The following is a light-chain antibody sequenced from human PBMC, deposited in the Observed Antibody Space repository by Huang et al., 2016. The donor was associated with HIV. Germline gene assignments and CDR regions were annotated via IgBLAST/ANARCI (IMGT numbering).Light chain of an antibody. CDR1: QSISTY. Sequence: IQMTQSPASLSASVGDRVSIACRASQSISTYLNWYQKKPGKAPKLLISSASTLHSGVPSRFSGSGSGSDFTLTIRGLQLDDFATYYCQQSYSALSSFGPGTRL. J-gene: IGKJ5*01. CDR2: SAS. V-gene: IGKV1-39*01. CDR3: QQSYSALSS.